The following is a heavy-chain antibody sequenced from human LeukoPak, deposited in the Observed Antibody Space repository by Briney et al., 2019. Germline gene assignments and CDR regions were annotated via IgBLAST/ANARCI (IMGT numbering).Heavy chain of an antibody. J-gene: IGHJ4*02. V-gene: IGHV4-39*01. CDR2: IYYSGST. CDR1: GGSISSSSYY. CDR3: ARQEGSQNFDN. Sequence: PSETLSLTCTVSGGSISSSSYYWGWIRQPPGKGLEWIGSIYYSGSTYYNPSLKSRVTISVDTSKNQFSLKLSSVTAADTAVYYCARQEGSQNFDNWGQGTLVTVSS.